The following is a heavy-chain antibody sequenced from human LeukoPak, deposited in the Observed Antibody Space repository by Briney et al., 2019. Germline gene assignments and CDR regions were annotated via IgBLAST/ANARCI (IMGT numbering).Heavy chain of an antibody. CDR1: GGSISSSSYY. J-gene: IGHJ3*02. Sequence: PSETLSLTCTVSGGSISSSSYYWGWIRQPPGKGLEWIGSIYYSGSTYYNPSLKSRFTLSVDTSKNQFSLNLSSVTAADTAVYYCARDVTDRSLGSDAFDIWGQGTMVTVSS. CDR2: IYYSGST. V-gene: IGHV4-39*07. CDR3: ARDVTDRSLGSDAFDI. D-gene: IGHD3-16*02.